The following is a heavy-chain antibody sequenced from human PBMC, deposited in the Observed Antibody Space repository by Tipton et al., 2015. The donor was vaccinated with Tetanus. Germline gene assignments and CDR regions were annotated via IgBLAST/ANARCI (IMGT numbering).Heavy chain of an antibody. J-gene: IGHJ6*01. Sequence: GLVKPSLTLSLTCAISGDRVSSNSAAWNWVRQSPSRGLEWLGRTYYRSGWSYDYAVSVKGRITINPDTSKNHFSLQLTLVTPGDTAVYYCARGLINVGDSWSGYSGYYNYAMAVWGQGATLTVSS. CDR3: ARGLINVGDSWSGYSGYYNYAMAV. CDR1: GDRVSSNSAA. CDR2: TYYRSGWSY. D-gene: IGHD3-3*01. V-gene: IGHV6-1*01.